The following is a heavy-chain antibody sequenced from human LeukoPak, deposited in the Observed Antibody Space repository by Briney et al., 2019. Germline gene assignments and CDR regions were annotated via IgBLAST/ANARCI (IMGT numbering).Heavy chain of an antibody. D-gene: IGHD3-22*01. Sequence: SVKVSCTASGDTFSSYVIGWVRQAPGQGLEWMGGIIPIFGTANYAQKFQGRVTITADESTSTAYMELSSLRSEDTAVFYCAGSLKFITMIPHYWGQGTLVTVSS. V-gene: IGHV1-69*13. CDR1: GDTFSSYV. J-gene: IGHJ4*02. CDR3: AGSLKFITMIPHY. CDR2: IIPIFGTA.